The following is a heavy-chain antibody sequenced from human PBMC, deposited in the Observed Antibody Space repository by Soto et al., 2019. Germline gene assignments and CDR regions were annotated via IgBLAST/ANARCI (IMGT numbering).Heavy chain of an antibody. CDR3: ARGRYCSSTSCYTYNWFDP. D-gene: IGHD2-2*02. CDR2: IIPIFGTA. J-gene: IGHJ5*02. Sequence: QVQLVQSGAEVKKPGSSVKVSCKASGGTFSSYGISWVRQAPGQGLEWMGGIIPIFGTANYAQKFQGRVTITADESTSTAYMELSSLRSEDTAVYYCARGRYCSSTSCYTYNWFDPWGQGTLVTVSS. CDR1: GGTFSSYG. V-gene: IGHV1-69*01.